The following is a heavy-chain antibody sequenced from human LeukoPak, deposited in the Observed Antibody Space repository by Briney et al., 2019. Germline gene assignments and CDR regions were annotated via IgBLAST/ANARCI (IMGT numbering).Heavy chain of an antibody. Sequence: GGSLRLSCAASGFSLSNYGMHWVRKAPGKGLERVAALLYDGDTKHYADSVKGRFTISRDISKNTFYLQMNSLTAEDTAVYYCARDHRPEIQYYYMDVWGKGTTVAVSS. CDR3: ARDHRPEIQYYYMDV. CDR2: LLYDGDTK. J-gene: IGHJ6*03. D-gene: IGHD1-14*01. CDR1: GFSLSNYG. V-gene: IGHV3-33*01.